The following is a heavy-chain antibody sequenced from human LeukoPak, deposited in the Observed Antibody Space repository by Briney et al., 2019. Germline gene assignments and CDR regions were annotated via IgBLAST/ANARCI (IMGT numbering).Heavy chain of an antibody. Sequence: GGSLRLSCAASGFTFSSYAMHWVRQAPGKGLEWVAVISYDGSNKYYADSVKGRFTISRDNSKNTLYLQMNSLRAEDTAVYYCARGSWIQLDFDYWGQGTLVTVSS. CDR1: GFTFSSYA. J-gene: IGHJ4*02. CDR2: ISYDGSNK. V-gene: IGHV3-30-3*01. D-gene: IGHD5-18*01. CDR3: ARGSWIQLDFDY.